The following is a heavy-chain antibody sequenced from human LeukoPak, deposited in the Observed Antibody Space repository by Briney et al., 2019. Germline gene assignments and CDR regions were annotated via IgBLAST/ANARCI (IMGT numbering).Heavy chain of an antibody. V-gene: IGHV3-21*01. J-gene: IGHJ4*02. Sequence: GGSLRLSCAASGFTFSSYSKNWVRQAPGKGLEWVSSISSSSSYIYYADSVKGRFTISRDNAKNSLYPQMNSLRAEDTAVYYCARVSPFTYYYGSGSSPSFDYWGQGTLVTVSS. CDR1: GFTFSSYS. D-gene: IGHD3-10*01. CDR2: ISSSSSYI. CDR3: ARVSPFTYYYGSGSSPSFDY.